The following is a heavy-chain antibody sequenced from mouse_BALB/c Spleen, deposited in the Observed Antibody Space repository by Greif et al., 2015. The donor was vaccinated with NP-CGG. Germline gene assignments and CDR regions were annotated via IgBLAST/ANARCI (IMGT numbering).Heavy chain of an antibody. CDR3: ARKTITTVFDY. J-gene: IGHJ2*01. V-gene: IGHV1-7*01. Sequence: QVQLQQSGAELAKPGASVKMSCKASGYTFTSYWMHWVKQRPGQGLEWIGYINPSTGYTEYNQKFKDKATLTADKSSSTAYMQLSSLTAEDSAVYYCARKTITTVFDYWGQGTTLTVSS. D-gene: IGHD1-1*01. CDR1: GYTFTSYW. CDR2: INPSTGYT.